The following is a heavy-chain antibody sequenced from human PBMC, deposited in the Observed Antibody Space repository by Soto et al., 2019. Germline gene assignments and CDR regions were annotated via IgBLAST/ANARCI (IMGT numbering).Heavy chain of an antibody. CDR3: VHSSRYAAFDM. J-gene: IGHJ3*02. D-gene: IGHD3-9*01. V-gene: IGHV2-5*02. CDR1: GFSLSSSGVT. CDR2: IYWDGDK. Sequence: QITLKESGPTLVNATQTLTLTCTFSGFSLSSSGVTVGWIRQPPGKALEWLALIYWDGDKRYSPSLKNRFTITKDTSKNQVVLSMTNMDPVDTATFFCVHSSRYAAFDMWGQGTLVTVSS.